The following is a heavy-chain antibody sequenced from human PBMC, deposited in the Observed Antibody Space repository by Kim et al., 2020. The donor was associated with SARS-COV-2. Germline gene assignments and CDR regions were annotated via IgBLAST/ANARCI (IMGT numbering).Heavy chain of an antibody. J-gene: IGHJ3*02. CDR2: INHSGST. CDR3: SIFGVNRFDAFDI. V-gene: IGHV4-34*01. CDR1: GGSFSGYY. Sequence: ETLSLTCAVYGGSFSGYYWSWIRQPPGKGLEWIGEINHSGSTNYNPSLKSRVTISVDTSKNQFSLKLSSVTAADTAVYYCSIFGVNRFDAFDIWGQGTMVTVSS. D-gene: IGHD3-3*01.